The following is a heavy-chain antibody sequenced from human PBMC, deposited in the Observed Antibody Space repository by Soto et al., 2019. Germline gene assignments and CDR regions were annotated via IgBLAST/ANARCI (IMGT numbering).Heavy chain of an antibody. J-gene: IGHJ4*02. CDR1: GGSISSGGYY. CDR2: IYYSGST. CDR3: AREKWERSNRVNFDY. V-gene: IGHV4-31*03. Sequence: QVQLQESGPGLVKPSQTLSLTCTVSGGSISSGGYYWSWIRQHPGKGLEWIGYIYYSGSTYYNPSLKSRVTISVDTSKNQFSLKLSSVTAADTAVYYCAREKWERSNRVNFDYWGQGTLVTVSS. D-gene: IGHD1-26*01.